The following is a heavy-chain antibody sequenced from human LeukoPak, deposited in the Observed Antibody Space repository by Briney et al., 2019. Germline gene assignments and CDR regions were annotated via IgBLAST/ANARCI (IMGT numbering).Heavy chain of an antibody. D-gene: IGHD3-10*01. CDR1: GFSLSTRGVG. Sequence: SGPTLVKPPQTLTLTCTFSGFSLSTRGVGVGWIRQPPGKALEWLALIYWDDDKRYSPSLKSRLTITKDTSKNQVVLTMTNMDPVDTATYYCAHRGFPLWFGELFSGAFDIWGQGTMVTVSS. CDR3: AHRGFPLWFGELFSGAFDI. J-gene: IGHJ3*02. V-gene: IGHV2-5*02. CDR2: IYWDDDK.